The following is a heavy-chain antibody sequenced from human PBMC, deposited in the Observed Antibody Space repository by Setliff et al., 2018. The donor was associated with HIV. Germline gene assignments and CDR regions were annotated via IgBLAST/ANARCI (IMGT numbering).Heavy chain of an antibody. CDR2: ISGSSTTI. CDR1: GFTFSGYS. V-gene: IGHV3-48*01. J-gene: IGHJ4*02. Sequence: GGSLRLSCAASGFTFSGYSFNWVRQAPGKGLEWISYISGSSTTIYYADSVKGRFIISRDNAKNSLYLQMNSLRAEDTAVYYCAKKTAAYTSGSWLHYWGQGTLVTVSS. D-gene: IGHD3-10*01. CDR3: AKKTAAYTSGSWLHY.